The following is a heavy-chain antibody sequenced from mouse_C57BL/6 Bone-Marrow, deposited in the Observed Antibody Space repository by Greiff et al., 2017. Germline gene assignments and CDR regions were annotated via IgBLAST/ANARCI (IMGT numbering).Heavy chain of an antibody. CDR2: IRSKSNNYAT. V-gene: IGHV10-1*01. Sequence: EVQVVESGGGLVQPKGSLKLSCAASGFSFNTYAMNWVRQAPGKGLEWVARIRSKSNNYATYYADSVKDRFTISRDDSESMLYLQMNNLKTEDTAMYYCVSGDYDVGWFAYWGQGTLVTVSA. J-gene: IGHJ3*01. CDR3: VSGDYDVGWFAY. D-gene: IGHD2-4*01. CDR1: GFSFNTYA.